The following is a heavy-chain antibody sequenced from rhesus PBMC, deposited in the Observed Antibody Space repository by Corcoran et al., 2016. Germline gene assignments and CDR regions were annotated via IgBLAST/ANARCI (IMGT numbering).Heavy chain of an antibody. CDR2: IYGNSAST. Sequence: QVQLQESGPGLVKPSETLSLTCTVSGGSISDYYSLSWLRQPPGKGLEWIGGIYGNSASTYSNTSLKSRVSISKDTSKNQFSLKLSSVTAADTAVYYCASESFDVWGPGVLVTVSS. CDR3: ASESFDV. V-gene: IGHV4-143*01. CDR1: GGSISDYYS. J-gene: IGHJ5-1*01.